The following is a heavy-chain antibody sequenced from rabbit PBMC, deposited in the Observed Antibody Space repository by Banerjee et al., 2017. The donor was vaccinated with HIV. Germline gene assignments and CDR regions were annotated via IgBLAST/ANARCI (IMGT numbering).Heavy chain of an antibody. V-gene: IGHV1S40*01. CDR2: IDAGYSGRT. CDR1: GFSFSSSYY. Sequence: QSLEESGGDLVKPGASLTLTCTVSGFSFSSSYYMCWVRQAPGKGLEWIACIDAGYSGRTWYASWAKGRFTISKTSSTTVTLQMTSLTAADTATYFCARGTGGAGDGLNLWGQGTLVTVS. D-gene: IGHD4-2*01. J-gene: IGHJ4*01. CDR3: ARGTGGAGDGLNL.